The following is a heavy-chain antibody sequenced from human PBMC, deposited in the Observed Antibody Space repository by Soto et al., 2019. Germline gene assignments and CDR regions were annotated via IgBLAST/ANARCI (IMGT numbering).Heavy chain of an antibody. Sequence: EVQLLESGGGLVQPGGSLRLSCAASGFTFGSHAMSWVRQAPGKGLEWVSVISGSGDSTYNADSEKGRFTISRDNSKNTLYLQMNSLRVEDTAIYYCAKEGCISTSCYVNWFDPWGQGTLVTVSS. CDR1: GFTFGSHA. CDR3: AKEGCISTSCYVNWFDP. V-gene: IGHV3-23*01. J-gene: IGHJ5*02. D-gene: IGHD2-2*01. CDR2: ISGSGDST.